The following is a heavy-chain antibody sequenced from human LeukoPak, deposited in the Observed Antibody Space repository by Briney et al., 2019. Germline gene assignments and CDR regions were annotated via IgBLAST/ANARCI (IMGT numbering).Heavy chain of an antibody. J-gene: IGHJ4*02. CDR1: GFTFSSYA. Sequence: GGSLRLSCAASGFTFSSYAMSWVRQAPGKGLEWVSVISDSGAATYYADSVKGRFTISRDNSKNTLYLQMNSLRAEDTAVYYCAKESGYDFWSGYPDYWGQGTLVTVST. CDR2: ISDSGAAT. D-gene: IGHD3-3*01. CDR3: AKESGYDFWSGYPDY. V-gene: IGHV3-23*01.